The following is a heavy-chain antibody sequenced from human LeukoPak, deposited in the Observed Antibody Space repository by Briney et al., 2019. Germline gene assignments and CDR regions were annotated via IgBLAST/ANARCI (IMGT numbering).Heavy chain of an antibody. CDR3: ARDRGYCSGGSCPLDY. D-gene: IGHD2-15*01. CDR2: ISYDGSNK. V-gene: IGHV3-30-3*01. J-gene: IGHJ4*02. Sequence: GRSLRLSCAASGFTFSRYDMNWVRQAPGKGLEWVAVISYDGSNKYYADSVKGRFTISRDNSKNTLYLQMNSLRAEDTAVYYCARDRGYCSGGSCPLDYWGQGTLVTVSS. CDR1: GFTFSRYD.